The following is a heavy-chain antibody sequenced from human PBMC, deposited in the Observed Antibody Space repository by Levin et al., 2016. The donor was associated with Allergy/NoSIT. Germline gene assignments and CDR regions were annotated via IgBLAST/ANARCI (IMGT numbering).Heavy chain of an antibody. CDR3: AKDRSSSWYTLSFDY. Sequence: WIRQPPGKGLEWVSAISGSGGSTYYADSVKGRFTISRDNSKNTLYLQMNSLRAEDTAVYYCAKDRSSSWYTLSFDYWGQGTLVTVSS. V-gene: IGHV3-23*01. D-gene: IGHD6-13*01. CDR2: ISGSGGST. J-gene: IGHJ4*02.